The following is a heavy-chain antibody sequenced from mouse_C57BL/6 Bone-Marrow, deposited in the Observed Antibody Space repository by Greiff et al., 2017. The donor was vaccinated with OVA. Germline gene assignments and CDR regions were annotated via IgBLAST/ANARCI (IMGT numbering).Heavy chain of an antibody. CDR3: ARSPLLCLDY. V-gene: IGHV1-81*01. D-gene: IGHD2-1*01. CDR1: GYTFTSYG. Sequence: QVQLQQSGAELARPGASVKLSCKASGYTFTSYGISWVKQRTGQGLEWIGEIYPRSGNTYYNEKLKGTAQMNDDKSSSTAYMERRSLTSEDAAVYFCARSPLLCLDYWGQGTTLTVSS. CDR2: IYPRSGNT. J-gene: IGHJ2*01.